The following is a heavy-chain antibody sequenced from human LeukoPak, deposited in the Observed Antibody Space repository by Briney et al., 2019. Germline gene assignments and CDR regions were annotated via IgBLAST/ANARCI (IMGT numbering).Heavy chain of an antibody. Sequence: GGSLRLSCAASGFTVGSNYMSWVRQAPGKGLEWVSVIYSGGSTYYADSVKGRFTISRDNSKNTLYLQMNSLRAEDTAVYYCAKAKEWNLDRERFDYWGQGTLVTVSS. CDR3: AKAKEWNLDRERFDY. CDR2: IYSGGST. CDR1: GFTVGSNY. V-gene: IGHV3-66*01. J-gene: IGHJ4*02. D-gene: IGHD1-1*01.